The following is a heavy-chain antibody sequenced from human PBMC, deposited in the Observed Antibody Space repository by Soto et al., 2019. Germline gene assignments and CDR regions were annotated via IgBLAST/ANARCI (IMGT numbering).Heavy chain of an antibody. CDR1: GFTFSSYS. Sequence: GGSLRLSCAASGFTFSSYSMNWVRQAPGKGLEWVSYISSSSSTIYYADSVKGRFTISRDNAKNSLYLQMNSLRDEDTAVYYCARDNLQLWFTVIRTSPYFDYWGQGTLVTVSS. J-gene: IGHJ4*02. V-gene: IGHV3-48*02. CDR2: ISSSSSTI. CDR3: ARDNLQLWFTVIRTSPYFDY. D-gene: IGHD5-18*01.